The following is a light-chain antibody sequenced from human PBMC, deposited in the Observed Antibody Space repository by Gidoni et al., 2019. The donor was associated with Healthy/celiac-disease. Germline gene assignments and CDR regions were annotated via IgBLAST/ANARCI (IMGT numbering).Light chain of an antibody. CDR1: QSISNY. CDR2: AAS. CDR3: QKYNSAPRT. V-gene: IGKV1-27*01. Sequence: DIQMTQSPSSLSASGGDSVPITCRASQSISNYLAWYQQKPGKVPKLLIYAASTSQSGVPSWFSGKGSGKDFTLTISSLQPEDVETYYCQKYNSAPRTFGGGTKVEIK. J-gene: IGKJ4*01.